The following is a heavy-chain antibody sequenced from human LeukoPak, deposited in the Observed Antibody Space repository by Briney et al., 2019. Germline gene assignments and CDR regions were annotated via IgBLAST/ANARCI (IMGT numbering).Heavy chain of an antibody. J-gene: IGHJ3*02. V-gene: IGHV4-28*01. CDR1: GYSISSSNW. D-gene: IGHD3-16*01. Sequence: SDTLSLTCAVSGYSISSSNWWGWIRQPPGKGLEWIGYIYYSGSTYYNPSLKSRVTMSVDTSKNQFSLKLSSVTAVDTAVYYCARNGGLFPRSTTHAFDIWGQGTMVTVSS. CDR2: IYYSGST. CDR3: ARNGGLFPRSTTHAFDI.